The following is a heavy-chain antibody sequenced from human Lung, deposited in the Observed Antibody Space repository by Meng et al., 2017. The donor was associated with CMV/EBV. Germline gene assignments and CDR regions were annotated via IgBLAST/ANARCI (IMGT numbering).Heavy chain of an antibody. V-gene: IGHV1-69*05. J-gene: IGHJ6*02. D-gene: IGHD6-13*01. CDR3: ALFPIAAAGYYYYGMDV. CDR1: SGSFSSYA. CDR2: IIPIFGTA. Sequence: SXXVSXXSSSGSFSSYAISWVRQAPGQGLEWMGGIIPIFGTANYAQKFQGRVTITTDESTSTAYMELSSLRSEDTAVYYCALFPIAAAGYYYYGMDVWGQGTMVTVSS.